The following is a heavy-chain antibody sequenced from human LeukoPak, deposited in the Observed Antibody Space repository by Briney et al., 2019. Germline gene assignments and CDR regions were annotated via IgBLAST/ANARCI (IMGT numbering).Heavy chain of an antibody. V-gene: IGHV1-2*02. CDR2: INPNSGGT. CDR3: ARGNYDIGIWDFDY. D-gene: IGHD3-9*01. CDR1: GYTFTGYY. Sequence: GASVKVSCKASGYTFTGYYMHWVRQAPGQGLEWMGWINPNSGGTNYAQKFQGRVTMTRDTSISTAYMELSSLRSEDTAVYYCARGNYDIGIWDFDYWGQGTLVTVSS. J-gene: IGHJ4*02.